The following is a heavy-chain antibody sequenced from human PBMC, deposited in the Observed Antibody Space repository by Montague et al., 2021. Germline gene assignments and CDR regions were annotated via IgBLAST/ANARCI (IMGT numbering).Heavy chain of an antibody. D-gene: IGHD2-2*01. CDR2: MNAGSGNT. CDR3: ARDGPRTHYFVY. J-gene: IGHJ4*02. Sequence: SLRLSCAASGFTFSSYAMCWVRQTPGQGLEWVSTMNAGSGNTYYADSVKGRFTISRDNSKNTLYLQMNSLRAEDTAVYYCARDGPRTHYFVYWGQGALVTVPS. CDR1: GFTFSSYA. V-gene: IGHV3-23*01.